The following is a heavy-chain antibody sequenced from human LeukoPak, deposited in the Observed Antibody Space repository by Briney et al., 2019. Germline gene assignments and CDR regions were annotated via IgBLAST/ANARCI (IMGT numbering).Heavy chain of an antibody. CDR1: GFTFDNYA. Sequence: GRSLRLSCAASGFTFDNYAMHWVRQAPGKGLEGVSGIAWNSGSTGFADSVKGRFTISRDNAENSLSLQMNSLTPEDTAFYFCAKDMNSYGSGSSYNPWGPFDSWGQGTLVTVSS. CDR3: AKDMNSYGSGSSYNPWGPFDS. D-gene: IGHD3-10*01. V-gene: IGHV3-9*01. J-gene: IGHJ4*02. CDR2: IAWNSGST.